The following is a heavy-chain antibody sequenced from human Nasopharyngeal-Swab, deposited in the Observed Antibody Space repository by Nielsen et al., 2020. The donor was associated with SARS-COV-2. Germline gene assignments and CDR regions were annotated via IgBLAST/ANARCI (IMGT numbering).Heavy chain of an antibody. D-gene: IGHD3-3*01. V-gene: IGHV1-2*06. J-gene: IGHJ5*02. Sequence: ASVKVSCKASGYTFTGYYIHWVRQAPGQGLDWMGRINPNSGGTNYAQKFQGRVTMTRDTSISTAYMELSRLRSDDTAVYYCARELYDFWSGYYTGWWFDPWGQGTLVTVSS. CDR1: GYTFTGYY. CDR2: INPNSGGT. CDR3: ARELYDFWSGYYTGWWFDP.